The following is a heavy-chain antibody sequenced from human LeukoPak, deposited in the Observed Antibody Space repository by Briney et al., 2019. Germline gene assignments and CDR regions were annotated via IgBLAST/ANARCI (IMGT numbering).Heavy chain of an antibody. Sequence: SETLSLTCTVSGGSISSHYWSWIRQPPGKGLEWIAYIYYTGTRNYNPSLKSRVTISVDTSKNQITLRLSSVTAADTAVYYCARQGIDAFDIWGQGTLVTVSS. CDR2: IYYTGTR. CDR3: ARQGIDAFDI. V-gene: IGHV4-59*08. J-gene: IGHJ3*02. CDR1: GGSISSHY.